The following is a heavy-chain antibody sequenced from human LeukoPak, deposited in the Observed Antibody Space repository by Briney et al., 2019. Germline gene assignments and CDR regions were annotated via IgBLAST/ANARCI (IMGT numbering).Heavy chain of an antibody. D-gene: IGHD3-10*01. J-gene: IGHJ4*02. CDR1: GYTFTSYG. V-gene: IGHV1-18*01. CDR2: ISAYNGNT. CDR3: AREATTYYYGSGSYTGWDY. Sequence: ASVKVSCKASGYTFTSYGISWVRQAPGQGLEWMGWISAYNGNTNYAQKLQGRVTMTTDTSTSTAYMELRSLRSDDTAVYYCAREATTYYYGSGSYTGWDYWGQGTLVTVSS.